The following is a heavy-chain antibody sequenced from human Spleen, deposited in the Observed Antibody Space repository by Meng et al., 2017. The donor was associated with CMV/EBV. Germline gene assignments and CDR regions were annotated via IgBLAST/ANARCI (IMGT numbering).Heavy chain of an antibody. D-gene: IGHD6-13*01. CDR3: ARDLGSGTNPFIIAAAGRGYYFDY. Sequence: WWSWVRQPPGKGLEWIGEIYHSGSTNYNPSLKSRVTISVDKSKNQFSLKLSSVTAADTAVYYCARDLGSGTNPFIIAAAGRGYYFDYWGQGTLVTSPQ. J-gene: IGHJ4*02. CDR1: W. V-gene: IGHV4-4*02. CDR2: IYHSGST.